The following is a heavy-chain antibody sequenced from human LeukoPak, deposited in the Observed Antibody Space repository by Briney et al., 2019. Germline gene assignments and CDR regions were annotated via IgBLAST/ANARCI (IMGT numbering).Heavy chain of an antibody. Sequence: SETLSLTCSASGGSISSYYWSWIRQPPGKGLEWIGYIYNSGSTNSNTSLQSRVTISVDTSKNQFSLKLSSVTAADTAVYYCAREWGYDSSGQIDYWGQGTLVTVSS. CDR1: GGSISSYY. J-gene: IGHJ4*02. V-gene: IGHV4-59*01. CDR3: AREWGYDSSGQIDY. D-gene: IGHD3-22*01. CDR2: IYNSGST.